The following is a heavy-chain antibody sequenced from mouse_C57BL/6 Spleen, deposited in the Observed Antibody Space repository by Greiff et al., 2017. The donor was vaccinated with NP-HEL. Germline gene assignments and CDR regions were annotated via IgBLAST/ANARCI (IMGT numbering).Heavy chain of an antibody. J-gene: IGHJ3*01. Sequence: VESGGGLVKPGGSLKLSCAASGFTFSSYAMSWVRQTPEKRLEWVATISDGGSYTYYPDNVKGRFTISRDNAKNNLYLQMSHLKSEDTAMYYCARDGYYSNYRFAYWGQGTLVTVSA. CDR2: ISDGGSYT. CDR1: GFTFSSYA. V-gene: IGHV5-4*01. CDR3: ARDGYYSNYRFAY. D-gene: IGHD2-5*01.